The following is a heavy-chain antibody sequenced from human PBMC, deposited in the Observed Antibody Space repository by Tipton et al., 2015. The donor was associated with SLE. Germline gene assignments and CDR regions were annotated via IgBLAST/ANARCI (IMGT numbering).Heavy chain of an antibody. J-gene: IGHJ3*02. CDR3: ARDRDGDSDDGFDI. D-gene: IGHD4-17*01. V-gene: IGHV4-38-2*02. CDR1: GYSISIGHY. Sequence: TLSLTCTVSGYSISIGHYWGWIRQPPGKGLEWIATIFHTGTTYYNPSLKSRVTISVDTSKSQFSLRLSSVTAADTALYYCARDRDGDSDDGFDIWGQGTVVTVSS. CDR2: IFHTGTT.